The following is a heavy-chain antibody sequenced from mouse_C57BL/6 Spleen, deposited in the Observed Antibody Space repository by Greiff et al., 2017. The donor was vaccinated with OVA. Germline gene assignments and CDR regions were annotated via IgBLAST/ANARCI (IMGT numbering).Heavy chain of an antibody. J-gene: IGHJ1*03. CDR3: ARRGILNWYFDV. CDR1: GYTFTSYW. Sequence: VQLQQPGAELVKPGASVKLSCKASGYTFTSYWMHWVKQRPGQGLEWIGMIHPNSGSTNYNEKFKSKATLTVDKSSSTAYMQLSSLTSEDSAVYYCARRGILNWYFDVWGTGTTVTVSS. CDR2: IHPNSGST. V-gene: IGHV1-64*01.